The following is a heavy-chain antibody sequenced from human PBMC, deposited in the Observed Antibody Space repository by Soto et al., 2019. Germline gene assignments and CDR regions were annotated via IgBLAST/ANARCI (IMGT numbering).Heavy chain of an antibody. Sequence: SETLSLTCTVSRGSISSSSYYWGWIRQTPGKGLEWIATIYYSGSTYYNPSLKSRVTISVDTSRNQFSLKLNSMTAADTAVYYCATSSGTYYPFDYWGQGTLVTVSS. CDR1: RGSISSSSYY. V-gene: IGHV4-39*01. CDR2: IYYSGST. CDR3: ATSSGTYYPFDY. D-gene: IGHD1-26*01. J-gene: IGHJ4*02.